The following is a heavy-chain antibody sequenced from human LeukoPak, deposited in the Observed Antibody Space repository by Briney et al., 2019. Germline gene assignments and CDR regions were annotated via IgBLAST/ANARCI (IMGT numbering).Heavy chain of an antibody. CDR1: GFTFSSYG. Sequence: PGGSLRLSCAASGFTFSSYGMSWVRQAPGKGLEWVSAISGSGGSTYYADSVKGRFTISRDNSKNTLYLQMNSLRAEDTALYYCARVRRVRGVDGSGSYRYFDYWGQGTLVTVSS. D-gene: IGHD3-10*01. CDR3: ARVRRVRGVDGSGSYRYFDY. V-gene: IGHV3-23*01. J-gene: IGHJ4*02. CDR2: ISGSGGST.